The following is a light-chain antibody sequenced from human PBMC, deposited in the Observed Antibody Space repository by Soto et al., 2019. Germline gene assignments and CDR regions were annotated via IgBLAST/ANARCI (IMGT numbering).Light chain of an antibody. CDR3: MQGTHWPPKT. CDR1: QSLVYSDGNTY. CDR2: RVS. Sequence: VVMTKTQISLSIIPGQTASISCKATQSLVYSDGNTYLNWFHQRPGQSPRRLIYRVSNRDSGVPDRFSGSGSGTDFTLKISGVEAEDVGVYYCMQGTHWPPKTFGQGTKVDIK. V-gene: IGKV2-30*01. J-gene: IGKJ1*01.